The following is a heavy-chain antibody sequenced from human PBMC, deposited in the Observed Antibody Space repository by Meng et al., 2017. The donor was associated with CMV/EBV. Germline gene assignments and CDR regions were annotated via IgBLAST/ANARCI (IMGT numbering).Heavy chain of an antibody. V-gene: IGHV1-69*05. CDR2: IIPIFGTA. CDR1: GYTFTSYD. CDR3: ARNYYDSSGPTTMNTGFDY. Sequence: SVKVSCKASGYTFTSYDINWVRQAPGQGLEWMGGIIPIFGTANYAQKFQGRVTITTDESTSTAYMELSSLRSEDTAVYYCARNYYDSSGPTTMNTGFDYWGQGTLVTVSS. J-gene: IGHJ4*02. D-gene: IGHD3-22*01.